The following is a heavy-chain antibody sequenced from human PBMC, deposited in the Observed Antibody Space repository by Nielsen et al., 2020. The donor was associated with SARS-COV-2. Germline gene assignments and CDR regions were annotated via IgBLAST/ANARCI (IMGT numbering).Heavy chain of an antibody. J-gene: IGHJ5*02. V-gene: IGHV4-4*02. CDR3: ARAGYNMEYNWFDP. D-gene: IGHD5-24*01. CDR1: GGSISSSNW. Sequence: SETLSLTCAVSGGSISSSNWWSWVRQPPGKGLEWIGEIYHSGSTNYNPSLKSRVTISVDKSKNQFSLKLSSVTAADTAVYYCARAGYNMEYNWFDPWGQGTLVTVSS. CDR2: IYHSGST.